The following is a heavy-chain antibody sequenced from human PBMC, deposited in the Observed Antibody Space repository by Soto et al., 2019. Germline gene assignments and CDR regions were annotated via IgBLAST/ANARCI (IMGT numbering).Heavy chain of an antibody. CDR3: ARDRGYIGSYSSEY. CDR2: INPKSGGT. D-gene: IGHD1-26*01. Sequence: QVQLVQSGAEVKKPGASVKVSCKASGYIFTGNYIHWVRQAPGHGLEWMGWINPKSGGTHYAQEFQGRVSMTGDTSISTVYMERSRLRTDDTAAYYCARDRGYIGSYSSEYWGKGTLVTVSS. CDR1: GYIFTGNY. J-gene: IGHJ4*02. V-gene: IGHV1-2*02.